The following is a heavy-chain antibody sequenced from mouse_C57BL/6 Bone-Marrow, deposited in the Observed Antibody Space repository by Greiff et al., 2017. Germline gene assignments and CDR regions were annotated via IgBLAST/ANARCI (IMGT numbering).Heavy chain of an antibody. D-gene: IGHD1-1*01. Sequence: VQLQQPGAELVKPGASVKMSCKASGYTFTSYWITWVKQRPGQGLEWIGDIYPGSGSTNYNEKFKSKATLTVDTSSSTAYMQLSSLTSEDSAVYYCAREDYYYGSSWDFDVWGTGTTVTVSS. CDR1: GYTFTSYW. V-gene: IGHV1-55*01. CDR2: IYPGSGST. J-gene: IGHJ1*03. CDR3: AREDYYYGSSWDFDV.